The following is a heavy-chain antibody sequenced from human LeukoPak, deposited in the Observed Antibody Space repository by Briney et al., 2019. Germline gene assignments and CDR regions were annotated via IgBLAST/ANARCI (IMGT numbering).Heavy chain of an antibody. CDR1: GYTFTGYY. CDR2: INPNSGGT. V-gene: IGHV1-2*04. J-gene: IGHJ3*02. Sequence: GASVKVSCKASGYTFTGYYMHWVRQAPGQGLEWMGWINPNSGGTNYAQKFQGWVTVTRDTSISTAHMELSSLRSEDTAVYYCAGEGGITVFGVAQPGGAFDIWGQGTMVTVSS. CDR3: AGEGGITVFGVAQPGGAFDI. D-gene: IGHD3-3*01.